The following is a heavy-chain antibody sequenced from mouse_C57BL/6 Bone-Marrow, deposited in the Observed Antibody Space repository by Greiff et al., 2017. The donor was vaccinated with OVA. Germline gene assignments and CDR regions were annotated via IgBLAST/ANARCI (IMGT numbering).Heavy chain of an antibody. CDR1: GYTFTSYW. CDR2: IHPNSGST. J-gene: IGHJ4*01. V-gene: IGHV1-64*01. D-gene: IGHD1-1*01. CDR3: ARKEDYGSSYNYAMDY. Sequence: QVQLQQPGAELVKPGASVKLSCKASGYTFTSYWMHWVKQRPGQGLEWIGMIHPNSGSTNYNEKFKSKATLTVDKSSSTAYMQLSSLTSEDSAFYYCARKEDYGSSYNYAMDYWGQGTSVTVSS.